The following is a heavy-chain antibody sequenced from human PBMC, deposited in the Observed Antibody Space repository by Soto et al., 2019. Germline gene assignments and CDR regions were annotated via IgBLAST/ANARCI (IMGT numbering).Heavy chain of an antibody. J-gene: IGHJ6*02. CDR2: ISDSSSYI. D-gene: IGHD3-22*01. CDR3: ARYDSSGYYWPYYYYGMDV. Sequence: EVKLVESGGGLVKPGGSLRLSCAASGFTFSTYSMNWVRQAPGKGLEWVSSISDSSSYIYYADSVKGRFTISRDNAKNSLYLQMNSLRAEDTAVYYCARYDSSGYYWPYYYYGMDVWGQGTMVTVSS. V-gene: IGHV3-21*01. CDR1: GFTFSTYS.